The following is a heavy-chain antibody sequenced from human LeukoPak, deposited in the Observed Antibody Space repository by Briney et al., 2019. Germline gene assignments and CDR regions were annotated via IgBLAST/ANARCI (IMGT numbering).Heavy chain of an antibody. D-gene: IGHD2-2*01. J-gene: IGHJ5*02. CDR1: GGSISSGGYY. CDR3: ARDLSSVGFDP. Sequence: SETLSLTCTVSGGSISSGGYYWSWIRQHPGKGLEWIGYIYYSGSTYYNPSLKSRVTISVDTSKNQFSLKLSSVTAADAAVYYCARDLSSVGFDPWGQGTLVTVSS. CDR2: IYYSGST. V-gene: IGHV4-31*03.